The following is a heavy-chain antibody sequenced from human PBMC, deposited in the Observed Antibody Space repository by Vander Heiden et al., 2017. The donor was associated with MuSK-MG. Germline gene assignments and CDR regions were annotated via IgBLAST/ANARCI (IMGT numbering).Heavy chain of an antibody. Sequence: QVQLVESGGGLVKPGGSLRLSCAASGFTFRAYYMSWIRQAPGKGLEWVSYISSSGSTIYYADAGKGRFTISRDNAKNALYRQMKSMRAEATAVYYFARDPDDILNGLIDDWGQGTMVTVSS. V-gene: IGHV3-11*01. D-gene: IGHD3-9*01. CDR2: ISSSGSTI. CDR3: ARDPDDILNGLIDD. J-gene: IGHJ4*02. CDR1: GFTFRAYY.